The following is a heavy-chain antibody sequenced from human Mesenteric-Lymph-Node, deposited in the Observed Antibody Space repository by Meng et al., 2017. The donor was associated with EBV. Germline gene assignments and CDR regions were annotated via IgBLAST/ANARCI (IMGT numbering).Heavy chain of an antibody. CDR2: VFHSGST. J-gene: IGHJ4*02. Sequence: GKLQESGPGLVKPSGTLSLTFAVSGASSFTSNWWSWVRQTPGKGLEWIGEVFHSGSTNYNPSLKSRVTISVDKSKNQFSLEVTSVTAADAAVYYCVRGLGGSGNYYFDYWGQGTLVTVSS. D-gene: IGHD3-10*01. CDR1: GASSFTSNW. V-gene: IGHV4-4*02. CDR3: VRGLGGSGNYYFDY.